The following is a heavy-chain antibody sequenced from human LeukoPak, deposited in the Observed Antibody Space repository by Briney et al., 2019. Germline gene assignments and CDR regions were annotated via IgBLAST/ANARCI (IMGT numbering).Heavy chain of an antibody. V-gene: IGHV4-39*02. CDR3: AKDIFGGDYGDYVFVY. CDR1: GGSISSSSYY. D-gene: IGHD4-17*01. CDR2: IYYSGST. Sequence: SETLSLTCTVSGGSISSSSYYWGWIRQPPGKGLEWIGSIYYSGSTYYNPSLESRVTISVDTSKNQFSLKLSSVTAADTAVYYCAKDIFGGDYGDYVFVYWGQGTLVTVSS. J-gene: IGHJ4*02.